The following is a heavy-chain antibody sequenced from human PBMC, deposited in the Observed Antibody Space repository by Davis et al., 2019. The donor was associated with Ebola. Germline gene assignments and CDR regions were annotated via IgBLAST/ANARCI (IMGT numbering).Heavy chain of an antibody. Sequence: SETLSLTCTVSGGSISSSSYYWGWIRQHPGKGLEWIGSIYYSGSTYYNPSLKSPVTISVDTSKTQFSLKLSSVTAADTAVYYCARQGDEQLWFDYWGQGTLVTVSS. CDR1: GGSISSSSYY. J-gene: IGHJ4*02. CDR2: IYYSGST. V-gene: IGHV4-39*01. CDR3: ARQGDEQLWFDY. D-gene: IGHD5-18*01.